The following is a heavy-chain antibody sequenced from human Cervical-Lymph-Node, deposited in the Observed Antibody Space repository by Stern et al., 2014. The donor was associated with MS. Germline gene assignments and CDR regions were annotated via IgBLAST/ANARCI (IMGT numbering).Heavy chain of an antibody. CDR3: ATSTGYFLLEYYFDY. V-gene: IGHV5-51*01. D-gene: IGHD2-8*02. CDR2: IYHGDSDT. CDR1: GYSFTSSW. Sequence: VQLVQSGAEVKKPGESLKISCQGSGYSFTSSWIGWVRQMPGKGLEWMGIIYHGDSDTRYNPSFQGQVTISADKSVSTAYLQWSSLKASDTAMYYCATSTGYFLLEYYFDYWGQGTLVTVSS. J-gene: IGHJ4*02.